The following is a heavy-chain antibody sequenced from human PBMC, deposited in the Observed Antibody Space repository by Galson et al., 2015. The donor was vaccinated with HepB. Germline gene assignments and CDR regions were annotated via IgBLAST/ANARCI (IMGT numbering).Heavy chain of an antibody. Sequence: SMRLSCAASGFIFDDYAMHWVRQAPGKGLEWVSGISWNSGSIGYADSVKGRFTISRANAKNSLYLQMNSLRAEDTALYYCAKGLKDSCGDYYMDVWGRGTTVTVSS. D-gene: IGHD2-15*01. CDR2: ISWNSGSI. CDR3: AKGLKDSCGDYYMDV. J-gene: IGHJ6*03. V-gene: IGHV3-9*01. CDR1: GFIFDDYA.